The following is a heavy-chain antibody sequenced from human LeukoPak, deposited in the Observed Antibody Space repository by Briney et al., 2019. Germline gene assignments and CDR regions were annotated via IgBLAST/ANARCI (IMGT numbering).Heavy chain of an antibody. CDR2: INLSGGTT. J-gene: IGHJ3*02. Sequence: ASVKVSCKASGYTFSNYYMHWVRQAPGQGLEWMGIINLSGGTTAYAWRFQGRVTMTRDTSTSTVYMELSSLRSEDTAVYYCARENSSSSNDAFDIWGQGTMVTVSS. CDR1: GYTFSNYY. CDR3: ARENSSSSNDAFDI. V-gene: IGHV1-46*01. D-gene: IGHD6-6*01.